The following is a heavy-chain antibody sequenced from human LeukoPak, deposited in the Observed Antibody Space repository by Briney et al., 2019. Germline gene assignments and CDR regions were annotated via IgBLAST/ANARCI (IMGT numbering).Heavy chain of an antibody. CDR2: INSDGSWT. D-gene: IGHD3-3*01. J-gene: IGHJ4*02. CDR1: GNYW. CDR3: AKDDLYDFWSGYFNP. Sequence: GGSLRLSCAASGNYWMHWVRQVPGKGLVWVSHINSDGSWTSYADSVKGRFTISRDNSKNTLYLQMNSLRAEDTAVYYCAKDDLYDFWSGYFNPWGQGTLVTVSS. V-gene: IGHV3-74*01.